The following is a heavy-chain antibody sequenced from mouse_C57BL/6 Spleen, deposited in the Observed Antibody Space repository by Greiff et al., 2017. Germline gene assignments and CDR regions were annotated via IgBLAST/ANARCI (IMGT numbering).Heavy chain of an antibody. D-gene: IGHD1-1*01. Sequence: QVQLQQSGAELVKPGASVKLSCTASGYNFTGYCMHWVKQRPGRGLEWIGRIDPKIGGTKYDEKFKGKATITADTSSITAYMQLSSLTSDDTAVYYCAPCYDSSDGDIDDWGTGTTVTVSS. V-gene: IGHV1-72*01. J-gene: IGHJ4*01. CDR1: GYNFTGYC. CDR3: APCYDSSDGDIDD. CDR2: IDPKIGGT.